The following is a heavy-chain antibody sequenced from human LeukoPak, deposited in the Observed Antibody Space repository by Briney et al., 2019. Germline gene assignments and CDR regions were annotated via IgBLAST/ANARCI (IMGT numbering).Heavy chain of an antibody. CDR2: ISSNGGST. CDR1: GFTFSMSA. D-gene: IGHD6-19*01. V-gene: IGHV3-64*01. CDR3: AREVLYSSAPFDY. J-gene: IGHJ4*02. Sequence: GGSLRLSCLGSGFTFSMSAMHWVRQAPGKGLEYVSAISSNGGSTYYANSVKGRFTISRDNSKNTLYLQMRSLRAEDMAVYYCAREVLYSSAPFDYWGQETLVTVSS.